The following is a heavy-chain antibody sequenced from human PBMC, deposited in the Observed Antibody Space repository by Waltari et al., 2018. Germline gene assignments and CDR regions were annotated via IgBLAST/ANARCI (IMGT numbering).Heavy chain of an antibody. CDR1: GYTFTSYD. V-gene: IGHV1-8*02. Sequence: QAQLVQSGAEVKKPGAAVKVSCKASGYTFTSYDITWVLQATGQGLEWMGWMNPNSGNTGYAQKVQGRVTMTRNTSISTAYMELSSLRSEDTAVYYCARGYRTIFGVVDFDYWGQGTLVTVSS. J-gene: IGHJ4*02. CDR2: MNPNSGNT. D-gene: IGHD3-3*01. CDR3: ARGYRTIFGVVDFDY.